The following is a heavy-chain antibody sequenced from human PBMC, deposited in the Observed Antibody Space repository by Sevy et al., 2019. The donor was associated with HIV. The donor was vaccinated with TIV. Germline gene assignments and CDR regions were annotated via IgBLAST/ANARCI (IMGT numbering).Heavy chain of an antibody. J-gene: IGHJ4*02. V-gene: IGHV3-15*01. CDR2: IKSKTDGGTT. D-gene: IGHD2-15*01. CDR3: TTDKVVYCSGGSCYADVNY. Sequence: GGSLRLSCAASGFTFSNAWMSWVRQAPGKGLEWVGRIKSKTDGGTTDYAAPVKGRFTISRDDSKNTLYLQMNSLKTEDTAVYYCTTDKVVYCSGGSCYADVNYWGQGTLVTVSS. CDR1: GFTFSNAW.